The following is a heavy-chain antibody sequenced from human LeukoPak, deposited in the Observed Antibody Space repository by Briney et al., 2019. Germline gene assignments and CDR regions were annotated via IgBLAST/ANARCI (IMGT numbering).Heavy chain of an antibody. V-gene: IGHV3-23*01. CDR3: AKCINLGSGSYYWPPGKDEYYFDY. D-gene: IGHD1-26*01. J-gene: IGHJ4*02. Sequence: SGGSLRLSCAASGFTFSSYAMSWVRQAPGKGLEWVSAISGSGGSTYYADSVKGRFTISRDNSKNTLYLQMNSLRAEDTAVYYCAKCINLGSGSYYWPPGKDEYYFDYWGQGTLVTVSS. CDR2: ISGSGGST. CDR1: GFTFSSYA.